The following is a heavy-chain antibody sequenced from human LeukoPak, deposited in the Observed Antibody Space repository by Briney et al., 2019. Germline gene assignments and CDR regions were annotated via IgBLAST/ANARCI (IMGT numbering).Heavy chain of an antibody. V-gene: IGHV3-33*08. D-gene: IGHD6-19*01. CDR3: ARDFWGTSSGWYFDY. J-gene: IGHJ4*02. CDR1: GFTFDDYA. CDR2: IWCDGSNK. Sequence: GGSLRLSCAASGFTFDDYAMHWVRQAPGKGLEWVAVIWCDGSNKYYADSVKGRFTISRDNSKNTLYLQMNSLRAEDTAVYYCARDFWGTSSGWYFDYWGQGTLVTVSS.